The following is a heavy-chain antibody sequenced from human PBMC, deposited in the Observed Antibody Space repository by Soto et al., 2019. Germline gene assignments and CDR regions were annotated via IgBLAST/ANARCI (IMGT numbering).Heavy chain of an antibody. D-gene: IGHD5-18*01. V-gene: IGHV1-18*01. CDR1: GYTCTSYG. CDR2: ISAYNGNT. Sequence: ASVKVSCKASGYTCTSYGISWVRQAPGQGLEWMGWISAYNGNTNYAQKLQGRVTMTTDTSTSTAYMELRSLRSDDTAVYYCARHSQLWLLLQSYYYYGMDVWGQGTTVTVSS. J-gene: IGHJ6*02. CDR3: ARHSQLWLLLQSYYYYGMDV.